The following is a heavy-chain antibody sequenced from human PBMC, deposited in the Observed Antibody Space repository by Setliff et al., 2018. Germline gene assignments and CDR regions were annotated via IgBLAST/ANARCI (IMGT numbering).Heavy chain of an antibody. CDR2: ISTTGDTI. CDR1: KFSFSSYY. Sequence: PGGSLRLSCTASKFSFSSYYMAWIRQTPGKGLEWLSYISTTGDTISYAYSGKGRFTVSRDNAANSVSLRMSSLSPEDTAVYFCARDVLSYTAYHWLNFWGPGALVTVSS. D-gene: IGHD5-12*01. J-gene: IGHJ4*02. CDR3: ARDVLSYTAYHWLNF. V-gene: IGHV3-11*01.